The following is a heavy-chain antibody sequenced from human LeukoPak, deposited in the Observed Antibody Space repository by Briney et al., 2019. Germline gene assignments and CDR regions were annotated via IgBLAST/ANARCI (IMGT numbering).Heavy chain of an antibody. CDR2: IYYSGST. Sequence: PSETLSLTCTVSGGSISSGDYYWSWIRQPPGKGLEWIGYIYYSGSTYYNPSLKSRFTISVDTSKNQFSLKLSSVTAADTAVYYCARFYYYDSSGYYRKYNWFDPWGQGTLVTVSS. CDR3: ARFYYYDSSGYYRKYNWFDP. CDR1: GGSISSGDYY. J-gene: IGHJ5*02. D-gene: IGHD3-22*01. V-gene: IGHV4-30-4*08.